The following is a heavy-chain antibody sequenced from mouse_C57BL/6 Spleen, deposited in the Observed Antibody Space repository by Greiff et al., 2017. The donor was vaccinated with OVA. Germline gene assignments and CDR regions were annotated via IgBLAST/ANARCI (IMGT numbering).Heavy chain of an antibody. V-gene: IGHV3-1*01. CDR2: ISYSGST. CDR1: GYSITSGYD. Sequence: EVKLVESGPGMVKPSQSLSLTCTVTGYSITSGYDWHWIRHFPGNKLEWMGYISYSGSTNYNPSLKSRISITHDTSKNHFFLKLNSVTTEDTATYYCARGRVLGPDWYFDVWGTGTTVTVSS. D-gene: IGHD4-1*01. CDR3: ARGRVLGPDWYFDV. J-gene: IGHJ1*03.